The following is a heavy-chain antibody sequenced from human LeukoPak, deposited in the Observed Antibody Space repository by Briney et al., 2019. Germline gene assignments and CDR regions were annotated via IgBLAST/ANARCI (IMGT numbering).Heavy chain of an antibody. V-gene: IGHV3-74*01. Sequence: PGRSLRLFCAASGFAFSTYWIHWVRQAPGKGLVWVSRIDSDGLSTIYADSVKGRFTISRDNAKNTLYLQMNSLRAEDTAVYYCARGGGDHAFDIWGQGTMVTVSS. J-gene: IGHJ3*02. D-gene: IGHD2-21*02. CDR3: ARGGGDHAFDI. CDR1: GFAFSTYW. CDR2: IDSDGLST.